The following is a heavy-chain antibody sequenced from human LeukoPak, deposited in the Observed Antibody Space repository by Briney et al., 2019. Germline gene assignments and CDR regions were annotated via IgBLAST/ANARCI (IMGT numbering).Heavy chain of an antibody. Sequence: GGSLRLSCAASGFTFSSYAMSWVRQAPGKGLEWVSAISGSGGSTYYADSVKGRFTISRDNSKNTLYLQMNSLRAEDKAVYYCAKGSSSYGYFDYWGQGTLVTVSS. J-gene: IGHJ4*02. CDR1: GFTFSSYA. V-gene: IGHV3-23*01. D-gene: IGHD6-13*01. CDR3: AKGSSSYGYFDY. CDR2: ISGSGGST.